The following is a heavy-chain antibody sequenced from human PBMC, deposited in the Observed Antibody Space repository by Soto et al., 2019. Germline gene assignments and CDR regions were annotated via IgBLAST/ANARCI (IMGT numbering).Heavy chain of an antibody. Sequence: QVQLQESGPGLVKPSQTLSLTCTVSGGSISSGDYYWSWIRQPPGKGLEWIGYIYYSGSTYYNPSLTSRVTISVDTSNTQFSLKLSSVTAADTAVYYCARVQGGGGAMVHNYWGQGTLVTVSS. J-gene: IGHJ4*02. CDR3: ARVQGGGGAMVHNY. CDR1: GGSISSGDYY. V-gene: IGHV4-30-4*01. D-gene: IGHD5-18*01. CDR2: IYYSGST.